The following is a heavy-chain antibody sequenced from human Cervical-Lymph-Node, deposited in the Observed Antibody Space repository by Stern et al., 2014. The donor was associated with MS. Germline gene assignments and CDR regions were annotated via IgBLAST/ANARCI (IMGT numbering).Heavy chain of an antibody. V-gene: IGHV3-30*04. CDR3: ARGGSRDDYGDAFNL. D-gene: IGHD4-17*01. CDR1: GFTLSTYA. Sequence: VQLVESGGGVVQPGRSLRLSCAASGFTLSTYAMPWVRQAPGKGLEWVALISDDGTNEHYADSVKGRFTISRDNSKSTVYLQMNRLTADDTAVYYCARGGSRDDYGDAFNLWGQGTMVTVSS. J-gene: IGHJ3*01. CDR2: ISDDGTNE.